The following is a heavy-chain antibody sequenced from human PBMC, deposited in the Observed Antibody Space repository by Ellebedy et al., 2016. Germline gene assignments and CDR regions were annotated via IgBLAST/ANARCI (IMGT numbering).Heavy chain of an antibody. CDR2: IDWDDDK. D-gene: IGHD5-12*01. V-gene: IGHV2-70*11. CDR1: GFSLNTSGMC. CDR3: ARAIVAKVPYYYYYGMDV. Sequence: SGPTLVKSPQTLTLTCTFSGFSLNTSGMCVSWIRQPPGKALEWLARIDWDDDKYYRTSLKTRLTISKDTSKNQVVLTMTNMDPVDTATFYCARAIVAKVPYYYYYGMDVWGQGTTVTVSS. J-gene: IGHJ6*02.